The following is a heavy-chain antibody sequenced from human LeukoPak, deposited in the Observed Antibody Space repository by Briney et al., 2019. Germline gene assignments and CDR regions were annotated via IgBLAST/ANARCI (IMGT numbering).Heavy chain of an antibody. J-gene: IGHJ4*02. V-gene: IGHV3-23*01. Sequence: LTGGSLRLSCTASGFTFGDYAMSWFRQAPGKGLEWVSAISGSGGSTYYADSVKGRFTISRDNSKNTLYLQMNSLRAEDTAVYYCARNFIAAAAAWLDYWGQGTLVTVSS. CDR1: GFTFGDYA. CDR3: ARNFIAAAAAWLDY. D-gene: IGHD6-13*01. CDR2: ISGSGGST.